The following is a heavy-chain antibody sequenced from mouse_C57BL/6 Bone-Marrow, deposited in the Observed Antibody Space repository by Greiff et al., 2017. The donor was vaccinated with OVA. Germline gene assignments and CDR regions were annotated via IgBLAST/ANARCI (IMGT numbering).Heavy chain of an antibody. V-gene: IGHV14-4*01. D-gene: IGHD2-1*01. CDR1: GFNIKDDY. CDR3: TTDGNYLAWFAY. J-gene: IGHJ3*01. CDR2: IDPENGDT. Sequence: VQLQQSGAELVRPGASVKLSCTASGFNIKDDYMHWVKQRPEQGVEWIGWIDPENGDTEYASKFQGKATITADTSSNTAYLQLSSLTSEDTAVYYCTTDGNYLAWFAYWGQGTLVTVSA.